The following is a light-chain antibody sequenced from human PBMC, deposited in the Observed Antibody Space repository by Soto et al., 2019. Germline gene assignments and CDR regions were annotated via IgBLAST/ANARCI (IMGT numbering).Light chain of an antibody. Sequence: QSALTQPASVSGSPGQSITIYCTRTSSDVGGYNLVSWYQHHPGKAPKVMIYEDSERPSGVSNRFSGSKSGNTASLTISGLQAEDEADYYCCSYAGPYTWVFGGGTKLTVL. J-gene: IGLJ3*02. CDR3: CSYAGPYTWV. CDR2: EDS. V-gene: IGLV2-23*01. CDR1: SSDVGGYNL.